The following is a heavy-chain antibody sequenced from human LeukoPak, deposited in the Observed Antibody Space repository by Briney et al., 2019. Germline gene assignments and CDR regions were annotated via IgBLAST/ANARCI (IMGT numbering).Heavy chain of an antibody. D-gene: IGHD3-16*02. Sequence: GGSLGLSCAASGYTFINAWMSRVRQAPGKGLEWVGRIKSKTDGGTTDYAAPVKGRFTISRDDSKNTLYLQMSSLKTEDTAVYYCTTERGDYVWGSYRYTHFDYWGQGTLVTVSS. CDR1: GYTFINAW. CDR3: TTERGDYVWGSYRYTHFDY. V-gene: IGHV3-15*01. CDR2: IKSKTDGGTT. J-gene: IGHJ4*02.